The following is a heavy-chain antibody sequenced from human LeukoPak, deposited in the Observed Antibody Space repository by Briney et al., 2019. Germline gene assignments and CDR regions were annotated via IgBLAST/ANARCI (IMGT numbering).Heavy chain of an antibody. D-gene: IGHD6-13*01. CDR3: ARDRHIAATVYYYYMDV. J-gene: IGHJ6*03. CDR2: INAYNGNT. Sequence: ASVKVSCKASGYTFTSYIISWVRQAPGQGLEWMGWINAYNGNTDYAQRVQGRVTMTTDTSTSTAYMELRSLRSDDTAVYYCARDRHIAATVYYYYMDVWGKGTPVSVSS. CDR1: GYTFTSYI. V-gene: IGHV1-18*01.